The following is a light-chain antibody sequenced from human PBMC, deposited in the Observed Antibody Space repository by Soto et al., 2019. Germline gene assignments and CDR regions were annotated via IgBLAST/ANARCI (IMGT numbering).Light chain of an antibody. CDR3: QQRSNWPGA. CDR2: AAS. CDR1: QSVGSS. Sequence: ETILTQSPATLSLSPGEGATLSCRASQSVGSSLAWYQQKPGQPPRLLIYAASIRATGIPARFSGSGSGTDFPITIRSLEPEDFAIYHCQQRSNWPGAFGQGTKLEIK. V-gene: IGKV3-11*01. J-gene: IGKJ2*01.